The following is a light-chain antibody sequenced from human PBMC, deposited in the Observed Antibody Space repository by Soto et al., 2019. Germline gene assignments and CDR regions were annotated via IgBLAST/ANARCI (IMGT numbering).Light chain of an antibody. CDR2: AAS. V-gene: IGKV3-20*01. CDR1: QSINNRY. J-gene: IGKJ3*01. CDR3: QQFGSSAGFT. Sequence: EIVLTQSPGTLSLSPGERATLSCRASQSINNRYLAWYQQKPGQAPRLLIYAASSRAPGIPDRFSGSGSGTDFTISISRLEPEDFAVYYCQQFGSSAGFTFGPGTKVDIK.